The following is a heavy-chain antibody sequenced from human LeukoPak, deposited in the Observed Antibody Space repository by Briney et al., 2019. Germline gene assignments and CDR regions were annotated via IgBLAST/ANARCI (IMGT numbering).Heavy chain of an antibody. D-gene: IGHD3-10*01. V-gene: IGHV4-59*01. Sequence: SETLSLTCTVSGGSISSYYWSWIRQPPGKGLEWIGYIYYSGSTNYNPSLKSRVTISVDTSKNQFSLKLSSVTAADTAVYYCARARGTYGSGSYYTFDPRGQGTLVTVSS. CDR1: GGSISSYY. J-gene: IGHJ5*02. CDR3: ARARGTYGSGSYYTFDP. CDR2: IYYSGST.